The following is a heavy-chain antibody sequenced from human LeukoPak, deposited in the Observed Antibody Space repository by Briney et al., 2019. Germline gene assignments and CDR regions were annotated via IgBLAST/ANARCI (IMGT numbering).Heavy chain of an antibody. V-gene: IGHV3-72*01. CDR3: ARYTTAGYSSGWYGPSFDY. Sequence: GGSLRLSCAASGFTLSDYAMDWVRQAPGKGLEWLGRSRGKANSYTTEYAASVQGRFSISRDGSKNSLYLQMDSLRAEDTAVYYCARYTTAGYSSGWYGPSFDYWGQGTLVTVSS. CDR1: GFTLSDYA. D-gene: IGHD6-19*01. CDR2: SRGKANSYTT. J-gene: IGHJ4*02.